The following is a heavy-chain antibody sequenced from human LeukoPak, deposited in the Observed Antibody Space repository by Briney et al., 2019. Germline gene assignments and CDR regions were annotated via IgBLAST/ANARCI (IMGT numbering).Heavy chain of an antibody. CDR3: ARFPPGGGAYY. CDR1: GYTFTSYG. Sequence: GASVKVSCKASGYTFTSYGISWVRQAPGQGLEWMGRIIPILGIANYAQKFQGRVTITADKSTSTAYMELSSLRSEDTAVYYCARFPPGGGAYYWGQGTLVTVSS. V-gene: IGHV1-69*04. D-gene: IGHD3-10*01. J-gene: IGHJ4*02. CDR2: IIPILGIA.